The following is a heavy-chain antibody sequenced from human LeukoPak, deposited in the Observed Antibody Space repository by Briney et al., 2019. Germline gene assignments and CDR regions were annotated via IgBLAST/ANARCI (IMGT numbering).Heavy chain of an antibody. Sequence: GGSLRLSCAASGFTVSSYEFNWVRQAPGQGLEWVSYMSSSGSAIYYADSVRGRFTTSRDDARNSVILQMSSLRVEDTAVYHCARETENCGGDCIDYWGQGTLVTVSS. V-gene: IGHV3-48*03. CDR2: MSSSGSAI. D-gene: IGHD2-21*02. J-gene: IGHJ4*02. CDR3: ARETENCGGDCIDY. CDR1: GFTVSSYE.